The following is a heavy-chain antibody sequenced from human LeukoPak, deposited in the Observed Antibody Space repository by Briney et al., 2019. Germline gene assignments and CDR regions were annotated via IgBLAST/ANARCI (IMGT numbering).Heavy chain of an antibody. Sequence: PGGSLRLSCAASGFPFSRYAMSWVRQTPEKGLEWVSVISGSDGSTYYADSVKGRFTISRDDSRNTVYLQMNNLRAEDTAVYYCAKQVCCDTTTCYAGMPPDYWGQGTLVTVSS. J-gene: IGHJ4*02. D-gene: IGHD2/OR15-2a*01. CDR3: AKQVCCDTTTCYAGMPPDY. V-gene: IGHV3-23*01. CDR2: ISGSDGST. CDR1: GFPFSRYA.